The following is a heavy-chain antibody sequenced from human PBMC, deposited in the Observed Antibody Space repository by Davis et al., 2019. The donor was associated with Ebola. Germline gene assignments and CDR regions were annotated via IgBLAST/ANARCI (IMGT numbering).Heavy chain of an antibody. V-gene: IGHV3-64*04. CDR1: GFMFSSYT. CDR3: AREGKYRDESRTFDY. J-gene: IGHJ4*02. D-gene: IGHD2-2*01. CDR2: ITNNGGST. Sequence: GGSLRLSCSVSGFMFSSYTMHWVRQAPGKGLQYVSGITNNGGSTYYADSVKGRFTISRDNSKNTLYLQMNSLRAEDTAVYYCAREGKYRDESRTFDYWGQGTLVTVSS.